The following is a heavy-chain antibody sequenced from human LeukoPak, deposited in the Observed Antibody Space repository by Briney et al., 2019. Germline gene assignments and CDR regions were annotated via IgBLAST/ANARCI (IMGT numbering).Heavy chain of an antibody. CDR2: INHSGST. D-gene: IGHD6-6*01. CDR1: GGSFSGYY. V-gene: IGHV4-34*01. J-gene: IGHJ5*02. CDR3: ARGCCSSSSVWFDP. Sequence: SETLSLTCAVYGGSFSGYYWSWIRQPPGKGLELIGEINHSGSTNYNPSLKSRVTISVDTSKNQFSLKLSSVTAADTAVYYCARGCCSSSSVWFDPWGQGTLVTVSS.